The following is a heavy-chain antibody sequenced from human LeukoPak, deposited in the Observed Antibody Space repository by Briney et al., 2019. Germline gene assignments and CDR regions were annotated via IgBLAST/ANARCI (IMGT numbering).Heavy chain of an antibody. Sequence: GNSQTLFCMASIFRFCFCHYGVQWGRQAPGGGLEWVAVIWSDGIHQYYADSVNGRFTISRDNSQNTVYLQMNSLRVEDTAVYFCAKDAQRGFDYSNSLEYWGQGTLVTVPS. CDR3: AKDAQRGFDYSNSLEY. V-gene: IGHV3-33*06. CDR1: RFCFCHYG. D-gene: IGHD4-11*01. CDR2: IWSDGIHQ. J-gene: IGHJ4*02.